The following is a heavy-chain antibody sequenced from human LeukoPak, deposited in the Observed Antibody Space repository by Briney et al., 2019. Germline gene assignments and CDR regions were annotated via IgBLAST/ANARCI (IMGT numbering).Heavy chain of an antibody. CDR1: GGSFSGYY. CDR3: ARDGMTTVTTPEIYGMDV. V-gene: IGHV4-34*01. D-gene: IGHD4-17*01. Sequence: SETLSLTCAVYGGSFSGYYWSWIRQPPGKGLEWIGEINHSGSTNYNPSLKSRVTISVDTSKNQFSLKLSSVTAADTAVYYCARDGMTTVTTPEIYGMDVWGQGTTVTVSS. CDR2: INHSGST. J-gene: IGHJ6*02.